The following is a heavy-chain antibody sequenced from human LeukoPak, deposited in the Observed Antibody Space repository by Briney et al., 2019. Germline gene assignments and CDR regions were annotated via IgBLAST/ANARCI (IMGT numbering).Heavy chain of an antibody. J-gene: IGHJ3*02. D-gene: IGHD3-22*01. CDR3: ARAGYYYDSSGYLGAFDI. CDR2: IYYSGST. CDR1: GGSISSGDYY. V-gene: IGHV4-30-4*01. Sequence: SQTLSLTCTVSGGSISSGDYYWSWIRQPPGKGLEWIGYIYYSGSTYYNPSLKSRVTISVDTSKNQFSLKLSSVTAADTAVYYCARAGYYYDSSGYLGAFDIWGQGTMVTVSS.